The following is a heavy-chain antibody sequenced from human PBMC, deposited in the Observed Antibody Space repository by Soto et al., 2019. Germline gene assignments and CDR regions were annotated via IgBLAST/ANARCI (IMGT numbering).Heavy chain of an antibody. Sequence: GGSLRLSCAASGFTFSNAWMSWVRQAPGKGLEWVGRIKSKTDGGTTDYAAPVKGRFTISRDDSKNTLYLQMNSLKTEDTAVYYCTTDQMTTVTTYFDYWGQGTLVTVSS. J-gene: IGHJ4*02. CDR1: GFTFSNAW. V-gene: IGHV3-15*01. CDR3: TTDQMTTVTTYFDY. D-gene: IGHD4-17*01. CDR2: IKSKTDGGTT.